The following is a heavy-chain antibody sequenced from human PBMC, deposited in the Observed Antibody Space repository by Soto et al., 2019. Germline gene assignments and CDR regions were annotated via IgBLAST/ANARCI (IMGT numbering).Heavy chain of an antibody. CDR2: ISAYNSNT. CDR3: ARTRITIFGEVKVPLGY. D-gene: IGHD3-3*01. CDR1: GYTFTSYG. V-gene: IGHV1-18*01. J-gene: IGHJ4*02. Sequence: QVQLVQSGAEVKKPGASVKVSCKASGYTFTSYGISWVRQAPGQGLEWMGWISAYNSNTNYAQKLQGRVTMTTDTSTSTAYMELRSLRADDTAVYYCARTRITIFGEVKVPLGYWGQGTLVTVSS.